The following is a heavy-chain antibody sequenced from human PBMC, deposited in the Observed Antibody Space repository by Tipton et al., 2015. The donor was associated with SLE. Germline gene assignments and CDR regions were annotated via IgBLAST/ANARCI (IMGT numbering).Heavy chain of an antibody. J-gene: IGHJ6*02. CDR2: ISSSSNYI. CDR1: GFIFSSYS. Sequence: SLRFSCAASGFIFSSYSMNWVRQAPGKGLEWVSSISSSSNYIYYADSVKGRFTISRDNAKNSLYLQMNSLRVEDTGVYYCARDLGQQLVGYGMDVWGQGTTVTVSS. CDR3: ARDLGQQLVGYGMDV. D-gene: IGHD6-13*01. V-gene: IGHV3-21*03.